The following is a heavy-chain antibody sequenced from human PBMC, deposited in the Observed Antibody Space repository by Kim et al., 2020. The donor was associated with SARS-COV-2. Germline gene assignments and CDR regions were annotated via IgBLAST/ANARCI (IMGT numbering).Heavy chain of an antibody. V-gene: IGHV3-7*03. CDR2: IKQDGSEK. Sequence: GGSLRLSCAASGFTFSSYWMSWVRQAPGKGLEWVANIKQDGSEKYYVDSVKGRFTISRDNAKNSLYLQMNSLRAEDTAVYYCARDGEPVAAAGIGHWFDPWGQGTLVTVSS. D-gene: IGHD6-13*01. CDR3: ARDGEPVAAAGIGHWFDP. J-gene: IGHJ5*02. CDR1: GFTFSSYW.